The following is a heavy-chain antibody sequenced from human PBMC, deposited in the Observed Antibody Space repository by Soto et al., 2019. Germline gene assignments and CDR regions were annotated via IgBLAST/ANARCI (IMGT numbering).Heavy chain of an antibody. CDR2: ISSSSSTI. CDR3: ASMSPPDAFDI. CDR1: GFTFSSYS. J-gene: IGHJ3*02. V-gene: IGHV3-48*01. Sequence: EVQLVESGGGLVQPGGSLRLSCAASGFTFSSYSMNWVRQAPGKGLEWVSYISSSSSTIYYADSVKGRFTISRDNAKNSLYLQMNSLRAKDTAVYYCASMSPPDAFDIWGQGTMVTVSS. D-gene: IGHD3-16*01.